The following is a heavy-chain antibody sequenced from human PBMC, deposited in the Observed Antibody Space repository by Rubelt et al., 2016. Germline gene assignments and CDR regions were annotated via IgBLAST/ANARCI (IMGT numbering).Heavy chain of an antibody. CDR3: ARGRMTLTMFNTNWLDP. V-gene: IGHV4-39*06. CDR2: IYNSEST. J-gene: IGHJ5*02. Sequence: LQVQESGPGLVKPSETLSLTCTISGDSISSSGYYWGWVRQPPGKGLEWIGSIYNSESTYSNPSLRSRVTMSVDTSKTRFPLNCGGGTAADTAVYYCARGRMTLTMFNTNWLDPWGQGTLVTVSS. CDR1: GDSISSSGYY. D-gene: IGHD3-10*02.